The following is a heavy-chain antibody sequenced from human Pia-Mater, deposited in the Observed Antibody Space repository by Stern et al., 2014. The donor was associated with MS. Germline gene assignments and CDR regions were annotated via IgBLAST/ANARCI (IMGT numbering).Heavy chain of an antibody. J-gene: IGHJ5*02. D-gene: IGHD3-10*01. CDR2: VYTSGGT. CDR3: ARGVAGSYYNKWFDP. V-gene: IGHV4-4*07. CDR1: GGAMTTYY. Sequence: QLVQSGPGLVKPSETLSLTCTVSGGAMTTYYWTWIRQPAGKGLEWIGRVYTSGGTNYNPSLESRVTVSVDTSKPQFYLDLRSVTAADTAVYYCARGVAGSYYNKWFDPWGQGILVTVSS.